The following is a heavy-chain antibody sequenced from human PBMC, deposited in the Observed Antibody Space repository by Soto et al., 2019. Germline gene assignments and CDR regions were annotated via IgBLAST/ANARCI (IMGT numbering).Heavy chain of an antibody. Sequence: ASVKVSFKASGYTFTSYAMHWVRQAPGQRLEWMGWINAGNGNTKYSQKFQGRVTITRDTSASTAYMELSSLRSEDTAVYYCARLGYCSGGSCSYYFDYWGQGTLVTVSS. CDR1: GYTFTSYA. V-gene: IGHV1-3*01. D-gene: IGHD2-15*01. CDR3: ARLGYCSGGSCSYYFDY. CDR2: INAGNGNT. J-gene: IGHJ4*02.